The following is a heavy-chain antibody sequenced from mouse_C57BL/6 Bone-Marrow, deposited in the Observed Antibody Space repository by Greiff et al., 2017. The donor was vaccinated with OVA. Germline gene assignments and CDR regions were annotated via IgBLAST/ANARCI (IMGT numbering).Heavy chain of an antibody. V-gene: IGHV8-12*01. D-gene: IGHD2-4*01. CDR2: IYWDDDK. CDR1: GFSLSTSGMG. CDR3: ARSTEYDSYWYFDV. J-gene: IGHJ1*03. Sequence: ESGPGILQSSQTLSLTCSFSGFSLSTSGMGVSWIRQPSGKGLEWLAHIYWDDDKRYNPSLKSRLTISKDTSRNQVFLKITSVDTADTATYYCARSTEYDSYWYFDVWGTGTTVTVSS.